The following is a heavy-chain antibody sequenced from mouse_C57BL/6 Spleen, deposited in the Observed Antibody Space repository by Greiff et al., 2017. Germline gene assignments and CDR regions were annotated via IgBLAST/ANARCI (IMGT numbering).Heavy chain of an antibody. CDR2: INPYNGGT. J-gene: IGHJ2*01. CDR1: GYTFTDYY. Sequence: EVQLQQSGPVLVKPGASVKMSCKASGYTFTDYYMNWVQQSHGKSLEWIGVINPYNGGTSYNQKFKGKATLTVDKSSSTAYMELNSLTSEDSAVYCCTRDDYAFDYWGQGTTLTVSS. D-gene: IGHD2-4*01. CDR3: TRDDYAFDY. V-gene: IGHV1-19*01.